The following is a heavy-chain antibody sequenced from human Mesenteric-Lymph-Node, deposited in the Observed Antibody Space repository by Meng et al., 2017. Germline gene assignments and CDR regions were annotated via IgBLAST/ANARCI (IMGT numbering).Heavy chain of an antibody. Sequence: GERVGSGGGLGQPGGSLRLSCVGAGFTFSSYDMSWVRQAPGKGLEWVSGISGSGGSTYYTDSVKGRFTISRDNSKNTMYLQTNSLRAEDTAVYYCTRGGSGSKRTDYWGQGTLVTVSS. CDR3: TRGGSGSKRTDY. CDR2: ISGSGGST. V-gene: IGHV3-23*04. D-gene: IGHD1-26*01. J-gene: IGHJ4*02. CDR1: GFTFSSYD.